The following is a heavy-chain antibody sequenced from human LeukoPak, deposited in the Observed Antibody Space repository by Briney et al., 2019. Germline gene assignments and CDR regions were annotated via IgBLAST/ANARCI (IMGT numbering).Heavy chain of an antibody. CDR3: AKSTRAVMAMMDV. J-gene: IGHJ6*04. V-gene: IGHV3-21*01. CDR1: GFTFSKYG. D-gene: IGHD3-16*01. Sequence: TGGTLRLSCAASGFTFSKYGMGWVRQAPGKGLEWVSSISSRSTYIYHADSVKGRFTISRDNAKNSLFLQMNSLRAEDTAVYFCAKSTRAVMAMMDVWGKGTTVTVSS. CDR2: ISSRSTYI.